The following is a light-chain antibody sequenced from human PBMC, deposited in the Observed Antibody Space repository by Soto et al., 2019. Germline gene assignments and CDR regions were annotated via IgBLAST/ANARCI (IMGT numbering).Light chain of an antibody. V-gene: IGKV3-20*01. Sequence: EIVLTQSPGTLSLSPGERATLSCRASQSVSSSYLAWYQQKPGQAPRLLICGASSRATGNPDRFSGSGSGTDFTLTISRLEPEDFAVYYCQQYGSSPYTFGQGTKLEIK. CDR1: QSVSSSY. J-gene: IGKJ2*01. CDR2: GAS. CDR3: QQYGSSPYT.